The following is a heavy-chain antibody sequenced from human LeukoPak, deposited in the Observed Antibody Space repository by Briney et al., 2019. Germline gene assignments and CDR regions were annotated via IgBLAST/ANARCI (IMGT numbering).Heavy chain of an antibody. Sequence: PWASVKVSCKASGYTFTGYYMHWVRQAPGQGLEWMGWINPNSGGTNYAQKFQGRVTMTRDTSIGTAYMELSRLRSDDTAVYYCARDRTQGIAVAGTPRYWGQGTLVTVSS. J-gene: IGHJ4*02. D-gene: IGHD6-19*01. CDR3: ARDRTQGIAVAGTPRY. CDR1: GYTFTGYY. CDR2: INPNSGGT. V-gene: IGHV1-2*02.